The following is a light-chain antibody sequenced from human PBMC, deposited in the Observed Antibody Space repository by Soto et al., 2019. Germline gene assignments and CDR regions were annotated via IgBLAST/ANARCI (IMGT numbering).Light chain of an antibody. CDR2: AAS. J-gene: IGKJ1*01. CDR3: QQSFTSPWT. CDR1: QDIRSY. V-gene: IGKV1-39*01. Sequence: DLQMTQSPSSLSASVGDRVTITCRASQDIRSYFNWYQQKPGKAPNLLIYAASSLQSGVPSRFSGSGSGTDFTLTISSLQPEDFATYYCQQSFTSPWTFGQGTRVEVK.